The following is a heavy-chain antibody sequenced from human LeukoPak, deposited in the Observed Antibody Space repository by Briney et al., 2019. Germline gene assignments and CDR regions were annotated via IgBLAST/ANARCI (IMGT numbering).Heavy chain of an antibody. J-gene: IGHJ4*02. CDR1: GYTFTDYY. Sequence: ASVTVSCTASGYTFTDYYMHWVRQAPGQGFEWMGRINPNDGDTNYAQKFQGRVTMTRDTSISTAHMEVSRLRSDDTAVYYCARANFLYCSSSTCLFDYWGQGTLVTVSS. CDR2: INPNDGDT. D-gene: IGHD2-2*01. V-gene: IGHV1-2*06. CDR3: ARANFLYCSSSTCLFDY.